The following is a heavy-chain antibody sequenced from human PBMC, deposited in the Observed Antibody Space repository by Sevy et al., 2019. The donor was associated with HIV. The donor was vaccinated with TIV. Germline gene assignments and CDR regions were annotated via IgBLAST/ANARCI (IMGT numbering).Heavy chain of an antibody. D-gene: IGHD3-10*01. CDR1: GGSVSSGSYY. J-gene: IGHJ5*02. V-gene: IGHV4-61*01. Sequence: SETLSLTCTVSGGSVSSGSYYWSWIRQPPGKGLEWIGYIYYSGSTNYNPSLKSRVTISVDTSKNQFSLKLSSVIAADTAVYYCAKGVGGYYGSGEPFDPWGQGTLVTVSS. CDR3: AKGVGGYYGSGEPFDP. CDR2: IYYSGST.